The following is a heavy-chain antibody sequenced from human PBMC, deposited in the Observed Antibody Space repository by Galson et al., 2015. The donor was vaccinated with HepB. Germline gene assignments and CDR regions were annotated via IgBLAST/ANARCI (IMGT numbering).Heavy chain of an antibody. V-gene: IGHV3-49*03. D-gene: IGHD6-19*01. J-gene: IGHJ4*02. CDR3: ARGDRAGAGIVRLRRVFDY. Sequence: SLRLSCAASAFTFGDYVISWFRQAPGKGLEWIGFIRTKAYGGTTEYAASVRGRVTISRDDSKSIAYLQMNRLKTEDTAVYYCARGDRAGAGIVRLRRVFDYWGQGTLVTVSS. CDR1: AFTFGDYV. CDR2: IRTKAYGGTT.